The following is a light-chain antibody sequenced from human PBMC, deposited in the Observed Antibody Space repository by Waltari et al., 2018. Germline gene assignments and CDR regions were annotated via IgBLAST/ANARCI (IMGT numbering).Light chain of an antibody. CDR3: QQAKTFPLT. CDR1: QGISTW. J-gene: IGKJ4*01. Sequence: DTQMTQSPSAVSASVGDRLTITCRASQGISTWLAWYQQKPGNAPPLLLYSASRGQNGVPARGSGRGEGTEVTRTSSSLQPEEGATDECQQAKTFPLTFGGGTKVESK. CDR2: SAS. V-gene: IGKV1-12*01.